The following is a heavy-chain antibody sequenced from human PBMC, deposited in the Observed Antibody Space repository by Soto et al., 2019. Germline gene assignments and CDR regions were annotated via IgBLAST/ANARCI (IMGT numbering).Heavy chain of an antibody. V-gene: IGHV3-23*01. CDR3: AKISTGYCSGGSCYRNWFDP. CDR1: GFTVSTYA. J-gene: IGHJ5*02. D-gene: IGHD2-15*01. Sequence: EVQLLESGGGLVQPGGSLRLSCAASGFTVSTYAMSWVHQAPGKGLEWVSAISGSGGSTYYADSVKGRFTISRDNSKNTLYLQMNSMRAEDTAVYYCAKISTGYCSGGSCYRNWFDPWGQGTLVTVSS. CDR2: ISGSGGST.